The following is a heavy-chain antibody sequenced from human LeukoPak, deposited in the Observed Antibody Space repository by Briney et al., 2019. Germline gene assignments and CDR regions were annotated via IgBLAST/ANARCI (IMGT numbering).Heavy chain of an antibody. V-gene: IGHV3-53*01. D-gene: IGHD6-19*01. J-gene: IGHJ4*02. CDR3: ARDTGIAVAGSNY. CDR2: IYSGGST. CDR1: GFTVSSNY. Sequence: PGGSLRLSCAASGFTVSSNYMSWVRQAPGKGLEWVSVIYSGGSTYYADSVKGRSTISRDNSKNTLYLQMNSLRAEDTAVYYCARDTGIAVAGSNYWGQGTLVTVSS.